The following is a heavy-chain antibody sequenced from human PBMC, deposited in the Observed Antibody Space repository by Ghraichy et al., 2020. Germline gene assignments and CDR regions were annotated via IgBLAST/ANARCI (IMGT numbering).Heavy chain of an antibody. CDR3: ARFSLAGALDY. D-gene: IGHD1-26*01. CDR2: INPSGGST. Sequence: ASLKVSCKASGYTFTNYYMHWVRQAPGQGLEWMGIINPSGGSTSYAQKFQGRVTMTRDTSTSTVYMELSSLRSEDTAVYYCARFSLAGALDYWGQGTLVTVSS. J-gene: IGHJ4*02. V-gene: IGHV1-46*01. CDR1: GYTFTNYY.